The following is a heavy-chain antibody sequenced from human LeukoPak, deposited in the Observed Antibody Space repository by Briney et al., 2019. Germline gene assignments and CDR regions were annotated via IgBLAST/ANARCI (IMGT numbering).Heavy chain of an antibody. CDR3: ARDSAVATYYGVDV. CDR2: IQSDGNEK. J-gene: IGHJ6*02. Sequence: GGSLRLSCGASGFTFRDYWMSWVRQAPGKGLEWVANIQSDGNEKNYIDSVQGRFTISRDNAKTSLYLQMNSLRAEDTAVYYCARDSAVATYYGVDVWGQGTTVTVSS. CDR1: GFTFRDYW. D-gene: IGHD6-19*01. V-gene: IGHV3-7*01.